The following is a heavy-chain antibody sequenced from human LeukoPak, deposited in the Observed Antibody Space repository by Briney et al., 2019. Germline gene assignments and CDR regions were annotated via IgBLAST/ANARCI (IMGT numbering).Heavy chain of an antibody. V-gene: IGHV3-30*18. CDR2: ISYDGSNK. J-gene: IGHJ6*02. CDR3: AKDIVVVPAAIGYYYYYGMDV. D-gene: IGHD2-2*01. Sequence: GGSLRLSCAASGFDFSSNWMHWVRQAPGKGLEWVAVISYDGSNKYYADSVRGRFTISRDNSKNTLYLQMNSLRAEDTAVYYCAKDIVVVPAAIGYYYYYGMDVWGQGTTVTVSS. CDR1: GFDFSSNW.